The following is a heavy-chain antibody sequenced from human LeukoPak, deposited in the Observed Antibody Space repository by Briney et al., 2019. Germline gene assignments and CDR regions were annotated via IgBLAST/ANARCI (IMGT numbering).Heavy chain of an antibody. CDR2: IYYSGST. CDR1: GGSISSYY. D-gene: IGHD3-3*02. V-gene: IGHV4-59*01. J-gene: IGHJ3*02. Sequence: SETLSLTCTVSGGSISSYYWSWIRQPPGKGLEWIGYIYYSGSTNYNPSLKSRVTISVDTSKNQFSLKLSSVTAADTAVYYCAKLAPRGGFDIWGQGTMVTVSS. CDR3: AKLAPRGGFDI.